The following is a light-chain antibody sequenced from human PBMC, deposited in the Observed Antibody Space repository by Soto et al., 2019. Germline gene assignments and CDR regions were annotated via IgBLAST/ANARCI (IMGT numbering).Light chain of an antibody. Sequence: EIVMTQSPATLSVSPGERVTLSCRASQSVSTNLAWYQEKPGQAPRLLISGASTRPTGIPGRFSGSGSGTEFNLTISSLQSEDFAVSYFQQYHNLPPYTFGQRTKLDIK. CDR1: QSVSTN. CDR3: QQYHNLPPYT. J-gene: IGKJ2*01. V-gene: IGKV3-15*01. CDR2: GAS.